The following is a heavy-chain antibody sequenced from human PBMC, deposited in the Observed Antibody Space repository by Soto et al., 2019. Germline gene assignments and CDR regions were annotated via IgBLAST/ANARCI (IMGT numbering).Heavy chain of an antibody. CDR3: AREGVAPYYYYGMDV. D-gene: IGHD5-12*01. J-gene: IGHJ6*02. V-gene: IGHV1-18*01. Sequence: QVQLVQSGAEVKKPGASVKVSCKASGYTFTRSGISWVRQAPGQGLEWMGWISTYNGDTNYAQTFQGRVTMTTDTSTSTVYMELRSLRSDDTAVYYCAREGVAPYYYYGMDVCGQGTPVTVSS. CDR2: ISTYNGDT. CDR1: GYTFTRSG.